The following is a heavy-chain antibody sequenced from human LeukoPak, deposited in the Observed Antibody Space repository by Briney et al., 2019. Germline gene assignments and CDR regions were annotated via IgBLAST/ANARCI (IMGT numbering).Heavy chain of an antibody. J-gene: IGHJ5*02. CDR3: ARDLGRGDYGDFSRFDP. D-gene: IGHD4-17*01. CDR2: ISSSSSTI. CDR1: GFTFSSYS. V-gene: IGHV3-48*04. Sequence: GGSLRLSCAASGFTFSSYSMNWVRQAPGKGLEWVSYISSSSSTIYYADSVKGRFTISRDNAKNSLYLQMNSLRAEDTAVYYCARDLGRGDYGDFSRFDPWGQGTLVTVSS.